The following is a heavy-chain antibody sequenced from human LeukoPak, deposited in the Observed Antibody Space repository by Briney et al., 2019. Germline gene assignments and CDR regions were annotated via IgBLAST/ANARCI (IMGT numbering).Heavy chain of an antibody. CDR1: GGSISSYY. CDR2: IYYTGST. V-gene: IGHV4-59*03. J-gene: IGHJ5*02. CDR3: ASGWYDNWFDP. Sequence: SETLSLTCTVSGGSISSYYWSWIRQPPGKGLEWIGYIYYTGSTNYNPSLKSRVTISVDTSKSQFSLKLSSVTAADTAVYYCASGWYDNWFDPWGQGTLVTVSS. D-gene: IGHD6-19*01.